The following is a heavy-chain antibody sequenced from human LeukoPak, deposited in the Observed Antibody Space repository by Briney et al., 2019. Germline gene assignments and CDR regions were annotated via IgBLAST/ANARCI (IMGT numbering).Heavy chain of an antibody. Sequence: SETLSLTCTVSGGSISSSTSYWGWTRQPPGKGLEWIGNIYYSGTNYYNPSIKSRVTISVDTSKNQFSLNLSSVTAADTAVYYCARDRSYCSGGSCSYYFDYWGQGTLVTVSS. D-gene: IGHD2-15*01. V-gene: IGHV4-39*07. J-gene: IGHJ4*02. CDR3: ARDRSYCSGGSCSYYFDY. CDR1: GGSISSSTSY. CDR2: IYYSGTN.